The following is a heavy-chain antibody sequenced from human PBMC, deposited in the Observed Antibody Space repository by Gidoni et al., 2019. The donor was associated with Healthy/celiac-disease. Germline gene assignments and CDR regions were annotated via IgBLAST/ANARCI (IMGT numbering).Heavy chain of an antibody. J-gene: IGHJ4*02. CDR1: GFTFSSYS. CDR3: ARDFNYYDSSGYYLQPTQVID. D-gene: IGHD3-22*01. CDR2: MSSSSSYI. V-gene: IGHV3-21*01. Sequence: EVQLVESGGGLVKPGGSLRRSGAASGFTFSSYSMNWVRQAPGKGLEWVSSMSSSSSYIYYADSVKGRFTISRDNAKNSLYLQMNSLRAEDTAVYYCARDFNYYDSSGYYLQPTQVIDWGQGTLVTVSS.